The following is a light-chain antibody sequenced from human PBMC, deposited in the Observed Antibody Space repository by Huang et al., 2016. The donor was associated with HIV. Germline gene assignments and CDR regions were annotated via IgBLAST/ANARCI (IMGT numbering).Light chain of an antibody. CDR2: KAS. CDR3: QQYNSYPYT. J-gene: IGKJ2*01. CDR1: QSISSW. V-gene: IGKV1-5*03. Sequence: DIQMTQSPSTLSASVGDRVTITCRASQSISSWLAWYQRKPGKAPKVLIYKASSLESGVPSRFSGSGSGTEFTLTISSLQPDDFATYYRQQYNSYPYTFGQGTKLEIK.